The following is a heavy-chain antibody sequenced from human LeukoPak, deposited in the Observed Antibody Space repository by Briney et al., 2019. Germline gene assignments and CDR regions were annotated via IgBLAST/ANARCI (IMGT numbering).Heavy chain of an antibody. CDR3: TRAGLLWFGESKSDY. V-gene: IGHV3-7*01. CDR2: INQDGGEK. J-gene: IGHJ4*02. D-gene: IGHD3-10*01. Sequence: GGSLRLSCAASGFTFSNYWMSWVRQAPGKGLEWVANINQDGGEKYYVDSVKGRFTISRDNAKNSLYLQMNSLRAEDTAVYYCTRAGLLWFGESKSDYWGQGTLVTVSS. CDR1: GFTFSNYW.